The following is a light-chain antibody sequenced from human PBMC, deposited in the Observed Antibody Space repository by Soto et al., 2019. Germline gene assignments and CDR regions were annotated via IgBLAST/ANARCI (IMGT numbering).Light chain of an antibody. CDR3: QQYNNWPIT. CDR1: QSVSSN. V-gene: IGKV3-15*01. CDR2: GAS. J-gene: IGKJ5*01. Sequence: EIVMTQSPATLSVNPGERATLSCRASQSVSSNLAWYQQKPGQAPRHLIYGASTRATGIPARFSGSGSGTEFTLTISSLQSEDFAVYYCQQYNNWPITFGQGTRLEIK.